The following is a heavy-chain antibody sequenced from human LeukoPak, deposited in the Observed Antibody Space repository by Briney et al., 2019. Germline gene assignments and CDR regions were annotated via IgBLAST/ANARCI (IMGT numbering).Heavy chain of an antibody. D-gene: IGHD5-18*01. Sequence: PGGPLRLSCAASGFTFSDHYMDWVRQAPGKGLEWVGRTRNKANSYSTQYAASVKGRFTISRDDSKNSLFLQMNNLETEDTAVYYCTRVLGYSYGPIDYWGQGTLVTVSS. CDR3: TRVLGYSYGPIDY. J-gene: IGHJ4*02. CDR2: TRNKANSYST. CDR1: GFTFSDHY. V-gene: IGHV3-72*01.